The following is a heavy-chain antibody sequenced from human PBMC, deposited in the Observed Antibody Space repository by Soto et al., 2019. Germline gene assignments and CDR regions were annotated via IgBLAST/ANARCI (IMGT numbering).Heavy chain of an antibody. D-gene: IGHD2-15*01. CDR2: ISTYNGNT. J-gene: IGHJ5*02. Sequence: ASVKVSCKASGGTFSSYAISWVRQAPGQGLEWMGWISTYNGNTNYAQKLQGRVTMTTDTSTSTAYMELRSLRSDDTAVYYCARGFRLAASRWWFDPWGQGTLVTVSS. CDR3: ARGFRLAASRWWFDP. V-gene: IGHV1-18*01. CDR1: GGTFSSYA.